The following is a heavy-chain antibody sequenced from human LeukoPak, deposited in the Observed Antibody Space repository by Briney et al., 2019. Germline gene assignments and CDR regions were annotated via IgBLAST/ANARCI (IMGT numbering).Heavy chain of an antibody. CDR2: IYSGGDT. J-gene: IGHJ4*02. Sequence: GGSLRVSCAASGFTVSSNYMGWVRQAPGKGLEWVSVIYSGGDTYYADSVKGRFTISRDNSKNMIYLEMSSLKAEDTAVYYCAKERSLEIAVAGTIFDYWGQGTLVTVSS. CDR1: GFTVSSNY. D-gene: IGHD6-19*01. V-gene: IGHV3-66*01. CDR3: AKERSLEIAVAGTIFDY.